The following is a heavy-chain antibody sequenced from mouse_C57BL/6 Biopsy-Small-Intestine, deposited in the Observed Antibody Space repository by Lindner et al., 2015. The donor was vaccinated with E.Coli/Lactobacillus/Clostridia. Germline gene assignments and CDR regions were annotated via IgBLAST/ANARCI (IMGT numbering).Heavy chain of an antibody. D-gene: IGHD1-1*01. V-gene: IGHV5-17*01. CDR1: GFTFSGYG. J-gene: IGHJ2*01. CDR2: ISSGSSTI. CDR3: ARGYYGTFDY. Sequence: EVQLQESGGGLVKPGGSLKLSCAASGFTFSGYGMHWVRQAPEKGLEWVAYISSGSSTIYYADTVKGRFTISRDNAKNTLFLQMTSLRSEDTAMYYCARGYYGTFDYWGQGTTLTVSS.